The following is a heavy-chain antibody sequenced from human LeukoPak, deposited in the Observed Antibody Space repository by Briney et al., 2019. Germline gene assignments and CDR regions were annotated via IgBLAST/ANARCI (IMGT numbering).Heavy chain of an antibody. CDR3: AKSPVLREEVDY. D-gene: IGHD2-15*01. CDR2: ISGGGGST. J-gene: IGHJ4*02. Sequence: GGSLRLSCAASGFTFSSYAMSWVRQAPGKGLEWVSAISGGGGSTYYADSVKGRFTISRDNSKNTLYLQMNSLRAEDTAVYYCAKSPVLREEVDYWGQGTLVTVSS. CDR1: GFTFSSYA. V-gene: IGHV3-23*01.